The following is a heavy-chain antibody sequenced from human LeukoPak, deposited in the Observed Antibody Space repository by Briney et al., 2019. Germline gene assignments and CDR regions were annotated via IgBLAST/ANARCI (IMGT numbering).Heavy chain of an antibody. CDR1: GGSFSGYY. J-gene: IGHJ6*02. V-gene: IGHV4-34*01. D-gene: IGHD3-16*01. CDR3: ASNKLMIPYLDYGMDV. CDR2: INHSGST. Sequence: SETLSLTCAVYGGSFSGYYWSWIRQPPGKGLEWIGEINHSGSTNYNPSLKSRVTISVDTSKNQFSLKLSSVTAADTAVYYCASNKLMIPYLDYGMDVWGQGTTVTVSS.